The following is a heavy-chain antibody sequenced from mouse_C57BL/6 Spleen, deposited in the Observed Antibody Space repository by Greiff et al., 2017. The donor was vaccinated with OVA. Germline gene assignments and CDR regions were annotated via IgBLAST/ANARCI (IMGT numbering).Heavy chain of an antibody. CDR1: GYTFTSYW. Sequence: QVQLQQPGAELVRPGTSVKLSCKASGYTFTSYWMHWVKQRPGQGLEWIGVIDPSDSYTNYNQKFKGKATLTVDTSSSTAYMQLSSLTSEYSAVYYCARSLLRSYYFDYWGQGTTLTVSS. V-gene: IGHV1-59*01. D-gene: IGHD1-2*01. J-gene: IGHJ2*01. CDR3: ARSLLRSYYFDY. CDR2: IDPSDSYT.